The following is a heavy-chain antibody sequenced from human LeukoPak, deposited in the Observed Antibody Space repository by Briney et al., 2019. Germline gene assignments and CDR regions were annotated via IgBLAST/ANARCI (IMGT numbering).Heavy chain of an antibody. Sequence: GGSLRLSCAASGFSFSSYGMHWVRQAPGKGLEYVSGISSNGGSTYYAKSVKGRFTISRDNSKNTLYLQMGSLRAEDMAVYYCARIADYGDYGDYWGQGTLVTVPS. J-gene: IGHJ4*02. D-gene: IGHD4-17*01. CDR3: ARIADYGDYGDY. CDR2: ISSNGGST. V-gene: IGHV3-64*01. CDR1: GFSFSSYG.